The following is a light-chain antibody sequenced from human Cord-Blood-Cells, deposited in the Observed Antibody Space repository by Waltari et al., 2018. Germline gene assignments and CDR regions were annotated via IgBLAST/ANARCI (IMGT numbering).Light chain of an antibody. Sequence: AIRMTQSPSSFSASTGDRVTLTCRASQGISSYLAWYQQKPGKAPKLLIYAASTLQSGVPSRFSGSGSGTDFTLTISCLQSEDIATYYCQQYDNYPLTFGPGTKVDIK. CDR2: AAS. V-gene: IGKV1-8*01. J-gene: IGKJ3*01. CDR3: QQYDNYPLT. CDR1: QGISSY.